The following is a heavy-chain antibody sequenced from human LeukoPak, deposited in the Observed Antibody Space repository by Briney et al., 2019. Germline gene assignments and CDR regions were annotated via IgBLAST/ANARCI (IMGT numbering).Heavy chain of an antibody. CDR3: ARPRRGFDY. CDR1: GGSISSGSHY. CDR2: IYTSGST. D-gene: IGHD3-16*01. J-gene: IGHJ4*02. V-gene: IGHV4-61*02. Sequence: SETLSLTCTVSGGSISSGSHYWSWIRQPAGKGLEWIGRIYTSGSTNYNPSLKSRVTISVDTSKNQFSLKLSSVTAADTAVYYCARPRRGFDYWGQGTLVTVSS.